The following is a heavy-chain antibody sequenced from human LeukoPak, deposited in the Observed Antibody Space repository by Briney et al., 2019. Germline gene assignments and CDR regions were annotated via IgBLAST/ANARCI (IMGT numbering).Heavy chain of an antibody. CDR3: ARGLRRWLRDPFDY. CDR1: GGSFSGYY. CDR2: INHSGGT. D-gene: IGHD5-12*01. Sequence: PSETLSLTCVVYGGSFSGYYWNWIRQPPGKGLEWIGEINHSGGTNYDPSLKSRVTISVDTSNNQFSLKLSSVTAADTAVYYCARGLRRWLRDPFDYWGQGTLVTVSS. V-gene: IGHV4-34*01. J-gene: IGHJ4*02.